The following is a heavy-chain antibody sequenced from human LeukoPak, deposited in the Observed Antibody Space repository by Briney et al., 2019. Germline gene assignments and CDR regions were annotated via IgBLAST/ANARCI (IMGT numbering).Heavy chain of an antibody. CDR2: ISGTSNYI. V-gene: IGHV3-21*04. D-gene: IGHD5-18*01. Sequence: PGGSLRLSCAVSGFTFSSYGMNWVRQAPGKGLEWVSSISGTSNYIDYADSVKGRFTISRDNAKNSLYLQMNSLRAEDTAVYYCARDPRIQGYNYGTVLDYWGQGTLVTVSS. CDR1: GFTFSSYG. J-gene: IGHJ4*02. CDR3: ARDPRIQGYNYGTVLDY.